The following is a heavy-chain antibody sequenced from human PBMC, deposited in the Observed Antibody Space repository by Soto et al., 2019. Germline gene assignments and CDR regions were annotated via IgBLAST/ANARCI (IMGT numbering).Heavy chain of an antibody. D-gene: IGHD2-21*01. CDR3: VKDGYCGGDCYSEDY. Sequence: GGSLRLSCAASGFTFYTHAMSWVRQAPGKGLEWVSTISGSGSGSFYADSVKGRFTISRDNSKNTLSLQMNGLRAEDTAVYYCVKDGYCGGDCYSEDYWGQGILATVSS. CDR1: GFTFYTHA. J-gene: IGHJ4*02. CDR2: ISGSGSGS. V-gene: IGHV3-23*01.